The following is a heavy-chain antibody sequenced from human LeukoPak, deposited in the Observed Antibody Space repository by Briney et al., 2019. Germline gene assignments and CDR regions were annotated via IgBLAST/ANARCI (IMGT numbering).Heavy chain of an antibody. CDR2: IYHIRRT. CDR3: ARLSGSSWLDY. V-gene: IGHV4-4*03. D-gene: IGHD2-15*01. CDR1: GGSISSNNW. J-gene: IGHJ4*02. Sequence: PVTLSLTCAVSGGSISSNNWWSWVRQPPGKGLEWFGVIYHIRRTKKNPSLETRLTISVDKSKNQYSLKLNSVTAADTAVYYCARLSGSSWLDYWGEGTLV.